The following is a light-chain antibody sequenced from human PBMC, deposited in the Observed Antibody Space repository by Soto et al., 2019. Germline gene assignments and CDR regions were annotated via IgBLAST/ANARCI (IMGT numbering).Light chain of an antibody. Sequence: QSVLTQPASVSGSPGQSITISCAGTSSDVGNYNYVSWYQHHPGKAPKVMIYEVRNRPSGVSNRFSGSNSGNTASLTISGLQAEDEADYYCSSYSSTKARVFGTGTKV. CDR2: EVR. CDR3: SSYSSTKARV. J-gene: IGLJ1*01. CDR1: SSDVGNYNY. V-gene: IGLV2-14*01.